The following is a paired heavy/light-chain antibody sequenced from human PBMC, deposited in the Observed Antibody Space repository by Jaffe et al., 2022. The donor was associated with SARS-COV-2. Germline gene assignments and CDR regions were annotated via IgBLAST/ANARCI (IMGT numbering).Heavy chain of an antibody. Sequence: EVQLGESGGGLVQPGGSLRLSCVASGFTLSSYWMSWVRQAPGKRLEWVANIKQDESEKYYVDSVKGRFTISRDNAKNSLYLQMNNLRAEDTAVYYCVRDLAYFDCWGQGTPVTVSS. CDR2: IKQDESEK. D-gene: IGHD3-16*01. CDR3: VRDLAYFDC. CDR1: GFTLSSYW. J-gene: IGHJ4*02. V-gene: IGHV3-7*03.
Light chain of an antibody. CDR3: QQYYTTPYT. V-gene: IGKV4-1*01. J-gene: IGKJ2*01. CDR1: QSVLYSSNNKNY. Sequence: DIVVTQSPDSLAVSLGERATINCKSSQSVLYSSNNKNYLAWYQQKPGQPPKLLIYWASTRESGVPDRISGSGSGTDFALTISGLQAEDGAVYYCQQYYTTPYTFGQGTKLEIK. CDR2: WAS.